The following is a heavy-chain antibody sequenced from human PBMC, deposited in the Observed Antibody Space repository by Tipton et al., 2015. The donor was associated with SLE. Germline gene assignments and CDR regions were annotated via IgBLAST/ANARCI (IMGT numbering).Heavy chain of an antibody. V-gene: IGHV4-34*01. Sequence: TLSLTCAVYGGSFSGYSWSWIRQPPGKGLEWIGKTNPSGNTNYNPSLKSRVTISVDTSNNQLSLKLTSVTAADTAVYYCARGAKERIALVRVRPYFFDYWGQGSLVTVPS. CDR2: TNPSGNT. CDR3: ARGAKERIALVRVRPYFFDY. D-gene: IGHD3-10*01. CDR1: GGSFSGYS. J-gene: IGHJ4*01.